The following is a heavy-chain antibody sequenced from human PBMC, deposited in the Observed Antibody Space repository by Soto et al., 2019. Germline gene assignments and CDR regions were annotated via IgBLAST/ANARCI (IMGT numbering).Heavy chain of an antibody. CDR1: GYTFSSYT. J-gene: IGHJ4*02. CDR2: INAANGNT. V-gene: IGHV1-3*01. Sequence: GASVKVSCKASGYTFSSYTMHWVRQAPGQRLDWMGRINAANGNTKYSQNFQGRVTIGTDTSAGTGYMELSSLRSEDTAVYYCARDHYHDSSGYASFGYWGQGTLVTVSS. D-gene: IGHD3-22*01. CDR3: ARDHYHDSSGYASFGY.